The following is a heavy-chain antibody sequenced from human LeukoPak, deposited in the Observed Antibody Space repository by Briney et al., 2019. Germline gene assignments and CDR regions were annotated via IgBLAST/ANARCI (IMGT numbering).Heavy chain of an antibody. CDR2: IKQDGSEK. Sequence: GGSLRLSCAASGFTFSIYWMSWVRQAPGKGLEWVVNIKQDGSEKYYVDSVKGRFTISRDNAKNSLYLQMNSLRAEDTAVYYCAREGLWATGFDYWGQGTLVTVSS. D-gene: IGHD1-26*01. J-gene: IGHJ4*02. CDR1: GFTFSIYW. V-gene: IGHV3-7*01. CDR3: AREGLWATGFDY.